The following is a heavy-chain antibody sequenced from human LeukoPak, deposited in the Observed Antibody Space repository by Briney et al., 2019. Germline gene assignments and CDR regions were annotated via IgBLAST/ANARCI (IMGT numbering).Heavy chain of an antibody. CDR1: GFTFSSYA. Sequence: GGSLRLSCAASGFTFSSYAMNWVRQAPGKGLEWVSGISGSGDTTYYADSVKGRFTISRDNSKNTLYLQMNSLRADDTAVYYCSRDSAVAPAFDVWGQGTMVTVSS. V-gene: IGHV3-23*01. CDR3: SRDSAVAPAFDV. D-gene: IGHD6-19*01. CDR2: ISGSGDTT. J-gene: IGHJ3*01.